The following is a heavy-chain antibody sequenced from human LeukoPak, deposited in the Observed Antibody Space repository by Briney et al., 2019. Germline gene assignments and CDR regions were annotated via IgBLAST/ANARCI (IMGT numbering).Heavy chain of an antibody. D-gene: IGHD5-12*01. Sequence: ASVKVSCTASGYTFTSYHMHWVRQAPGQGLEWMGIINPSGGSTSYAQKFQGRVTMTRDTSTSTVYMELSSLRSEDTAVYYCARADGYDWAVGYWGQGTLVTVSS. CDR2: INPSGGST. V-gene: IGHV1-46*01. CDR1: GYTFTSYH. CDR3: ARADGYDWAVGY. J-gene: IGHJ4*02.